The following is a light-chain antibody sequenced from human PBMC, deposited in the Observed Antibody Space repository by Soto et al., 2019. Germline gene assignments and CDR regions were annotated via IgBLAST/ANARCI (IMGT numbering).Light chain of an antibody. CDR3: SSYTSGSSHYV. V-gene: IGLV2-14*01. J-gene: IGLJ1*01. CDR1: SSDVGAYYS. Sequence: QSALTQPASVSGSPGQSITISCTGTSSDVGAYYSVSWYQHHPGKAPKLIIYGVTNRPSGVSNRFSCSKSGNTASLTISGLQAEDEADYHCSSYTSGSSHYVFGTGTKLTVL. CDR2: GVT.